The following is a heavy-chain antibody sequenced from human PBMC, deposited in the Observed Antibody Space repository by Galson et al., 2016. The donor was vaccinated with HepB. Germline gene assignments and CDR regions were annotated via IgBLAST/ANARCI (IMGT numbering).Heavy chain of an antibody. CDR1: GYTFTNYY. J-gene: IGHJ4*02. CDR2: INPSGGTI. CDR3: ARYGSGSFDF. Sequence: SVKVSCKASGYTFTNYYIHWVRQAPGQGLEWMGIINPSGGTIRYAQKFQGIVTMTRDTSTSTVYMELSSLRSEDTAVFYCARYGSGSFDFWGQGTLVTVSS. D-gene: IGHD3-10*01. V-gene: IGHV1-46*01.